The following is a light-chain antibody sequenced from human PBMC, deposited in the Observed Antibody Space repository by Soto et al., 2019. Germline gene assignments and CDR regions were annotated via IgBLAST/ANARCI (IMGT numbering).Light chain of an antibody. V-gene: IGKV1-5*01. Sequence: DIQMTQSPSTLSASVGDRVTITCRASQTVSSWLAWYQQKPGKAPKLRIYDVSSLESGVPSRFSGSGSGTEFTLTISSLQPYDFATYYCHQYYSYSRTFGRGTRWKSN. CDR3: HQYYSYSRT. J-gene: IGKJ1*01. CDR1: QTVSSW. CDR2: DVS.